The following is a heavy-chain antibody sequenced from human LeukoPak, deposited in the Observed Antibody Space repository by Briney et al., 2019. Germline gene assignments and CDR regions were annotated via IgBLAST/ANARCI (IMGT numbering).Heavy chain of an antibody. D-gene: IGHD3-10*01. V-gene: IGHV3-30*18. Sequence: GGSLRLSCAASGLSFNSCGMHWVRQAPGKGLEWVAVISSDGSNKYYADSVKGRFTTSRDNSKNTLSLQMNSLRTEDTAVFYCAKGSGGSGSFYNHFDCWGQGTLVTVSS. CDR1: GLSFNSCG. CDR3: AKGSGGSGSFYNHFDC. CDR2: ISSDGSNK. J-gene: IGHJ4*02.